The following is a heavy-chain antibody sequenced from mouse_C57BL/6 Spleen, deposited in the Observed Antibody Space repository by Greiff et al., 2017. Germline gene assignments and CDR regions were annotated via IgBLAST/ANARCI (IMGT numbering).Heavy chain of an antibody. CDR1: GSTFTDYY. Sequence: QVQLQQSGAELVRPGDSVKLSCKASGSTFTDYYINWVKQRPGQGLEWIARIYPGSGNTYYNEKFKGKATLTAEKSSSTAYMQLSSLTSEDSAVYFCARECSLPGFDYWGQGTTLTVSS. CDR2: IYPGSGNT. D-gene: IGHD1-3*01. CDR3: ARECSLPGFDY. J-gene: IGHJ2*01. V-gene: IGHV1-76*01.